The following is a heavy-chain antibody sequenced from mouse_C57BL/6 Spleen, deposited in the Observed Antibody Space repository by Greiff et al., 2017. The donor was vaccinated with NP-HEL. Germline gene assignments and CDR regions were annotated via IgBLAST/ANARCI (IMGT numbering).Heavy chain of an antibody. D-gene: IGHD3-1*01. V-gene: IGHV5-12*01. CDR2: ISNGGGST. Sequence: EVKLMESGGGLVQPGGSLKLSCAASGFTFSDYYMYWVRQTPEKRLEWVAYISNGGGSTYYPDTVKGRFTISRDNAKNTLYLQMSRLKSEDTAMYYCARQPSDVGYFDYWGQGTTLTVSS. CDR1: GFTFSDYY. J-gene: IGHJ2*01. CDR3: ARQPSDVGYFDY.